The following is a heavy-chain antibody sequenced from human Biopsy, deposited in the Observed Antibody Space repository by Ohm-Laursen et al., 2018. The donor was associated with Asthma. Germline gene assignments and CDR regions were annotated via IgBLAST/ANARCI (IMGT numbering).Heavy chain of an antibody. D-gene: IGHD3-3*01. V-gene: IGHV4-39*01. CDR2: ISYGGKT. CDR1: GGSMTPTSHY. CDR3: ARRITIFGVVQKDHGMDA. Sequence: TLPLTWTVSGGSMTPTSHYWDWIRQAPGKGLEWIGYISYGGKTSYNPSLKNRVTISRDTSKNQFSRRLTSVTAADTAVYFCARRITIFGVVQKDHGMDAWGQGTTVIVSS. J-gene: IGHJ6*02.